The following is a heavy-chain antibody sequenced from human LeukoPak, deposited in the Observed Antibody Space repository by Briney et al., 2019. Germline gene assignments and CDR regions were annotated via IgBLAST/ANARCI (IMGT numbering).Heavy chain of an antibody. CDR3: ARGRRW. Sequence: PSETLSLTCAVYGGSFSGYYWTWIRQPPGKGLEWIGEINHSGNINYNPSLKSRLTISIDTSKNQFSLKLSSVTAADTAVYYCARGRRWWGLGTLVTVSS. CDR2: INHSGNI. CDR1: GGSFSGYY. V-gene: IGHV4-34*01. D-gene: IGHD5-24*01. J-gene: IGHJ4*02.